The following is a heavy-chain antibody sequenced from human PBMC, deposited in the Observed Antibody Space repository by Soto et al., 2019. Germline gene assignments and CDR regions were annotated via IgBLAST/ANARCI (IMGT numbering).Heavy chain of an antibody. CDR1: GFTFGDYA. Sequence: EVQLVESGGGLVQPGWSLRLSCRSSGFTFGDYAMTWFRQAPGRGLEWVGVIQSKPDGGTIEYAAYVKGRFTISGEDSKSITYHQMSSLKTEDAGVYYCTRGGVGGYATVWGQGTLVTVSS. J-gene: IGHJ1*01. D-gene: IGHD3-22*01. V-gene: IGHV3-49*03. CDR2: IQSKPDGGTI. CDR3: TRGGVGGYATV.